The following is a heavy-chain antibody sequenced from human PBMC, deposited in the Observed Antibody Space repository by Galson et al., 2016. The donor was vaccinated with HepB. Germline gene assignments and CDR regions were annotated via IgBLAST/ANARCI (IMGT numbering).Heavy chain of an antibody. J-gene: IGHJ6*02. CDR1: GFTFSSYA. D-gene: IGHD1-7*01. CDR3: ARKELYYLHYGMDV. Sequence: SLRLSCAAPGFTFSSYAMHWVRQAPGKGLEWVAVISYDGSNKYYADSVKGRFTISRDNSKNTLYLQMNSMRAEDTAVYYCARKELYYLHYGMDVWSQGTTVTVSS. CDR2: ISYDGSNK. V-gene: IGHV3-30-3*01.